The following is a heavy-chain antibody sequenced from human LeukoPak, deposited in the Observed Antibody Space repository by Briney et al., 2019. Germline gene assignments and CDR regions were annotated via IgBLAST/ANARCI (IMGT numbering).Heavy chain of an antibody. CDR1: GASISSGYY. D-gene: IGHD1-26*01. CDR3: ARGDAFSGSYSSWASGDAFDI. Sequence: PSETLSLTCSVSGASISSGYYWGWIRQPPGKGLEWIGSIYHSGRTYYNPSLKSRVTISVDTSKNQFSLKLTSVTAADTAVYYCARGDAFSGSYSSWASGDAFDIWGQGTMVTVSS. V-gene: IGHV4-38-2*02. J-gene: IGHJ3*02. CDR2: IYHSGRT.